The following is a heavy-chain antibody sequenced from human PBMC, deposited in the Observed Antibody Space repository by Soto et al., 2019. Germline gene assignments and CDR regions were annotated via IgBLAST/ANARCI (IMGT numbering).Heavy chain of an antibody. CDR1: GYTFTSYG. J-gene: IGHJ4*02. CDR3: ARDEYDFWSGYYHN. D-gene: IGHD3-3*01. CDR2: ISAYNGNT. Sequence: GASVKVSCKASGYTFTSYGISWVRQAPGQGLEWMGWISAYNGNTNYAQKLQGRVTMTTDTSTSTAYIELRSLRSDDTAVYYCARDEYDFWSGYYHNWGQGTLVTVSS. V-gene: IGHV1-18*01.